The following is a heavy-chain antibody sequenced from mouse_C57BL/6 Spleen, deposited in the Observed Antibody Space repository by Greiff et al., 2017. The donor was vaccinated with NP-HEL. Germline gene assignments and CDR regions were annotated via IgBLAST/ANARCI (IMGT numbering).Heavy chain of an antibody. D-gene: IGHD2-3*01. J-gene: IGHJ4*01. V-gene: IGHV5-4*01. CDR3: ARDRFDGYYGGYAMDY. CDR2: ISDGGSYT. CDR1: GFTFSSYA. Sequence: EVKLMESGGGLVKPGGSLKLSCAASGFTFSSYAMSWVRQTPEQRLEWVATISDGGSYTYYPDNVKGRFTISRDNAKNNLYLQMSHLKSEDTAMYYCARDRFDGYYGGYAMDYWGQGTSVTVAS.